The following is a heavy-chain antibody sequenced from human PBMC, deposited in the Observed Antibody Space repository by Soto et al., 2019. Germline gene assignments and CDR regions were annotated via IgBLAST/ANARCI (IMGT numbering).Heavy chain of an antibody. D-gene: IGHD2-15*01. CDR2: ISSSGDSK. CDR3: ARGRACTGGSCYSDY. Sequence: GGSLRLSCAASRFSFNIYEMNWVRQAPGKGLEWISYISSSGDSKYYADSVKGRFTISRDSATNSLYLQMNSLRAEDTAVYYCARGRACTGGSCYSDYWGRGTLVTVSS. CDR1: RFSFNIYE. V-gene: IGHV3-48*03. J-gene: IGHJ4*02.